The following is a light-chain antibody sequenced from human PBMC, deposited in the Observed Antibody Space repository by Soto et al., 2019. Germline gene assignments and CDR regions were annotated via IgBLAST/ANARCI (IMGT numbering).Light chain of an antibody. CDR3: CSSAPESTYV. CDR1: SSDVGAYNS. Sequence: QSALAQPASVSGSPGQSITISCTGTSSDVGAYNSVSWYQQHPHRAPQVIIYKGTQGPSGVSNRFSGSTSGNAASLTISALQADDEADYFCCSSAPESTYVFGTGTKVTVL. J-gene: IGLJ1*01. V-gene: IGLV2-23*01. CDR2: KGT.